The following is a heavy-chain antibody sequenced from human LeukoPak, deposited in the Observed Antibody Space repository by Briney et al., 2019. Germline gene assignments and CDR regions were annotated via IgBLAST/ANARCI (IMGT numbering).Heavy chain of an antibody. V-gene: IGHV3-53*01. CDR3: ARGDDSGYYDYFDY. J-gene: IGHJ4*02. D-gene: IGHD3-22*01. CDR2: IYTGGNT. CDR1: GFTFDSNY. Sequence: GGSLRLSCAASGFTFDSNYLSWVRQAPGKGLEWVSTIYTGGNTYYAASVKGRFTISRDFSKNTVFLHMNSLRAEDTAMYYCARGDDSGYYDYFDYWGQGTLVTVSS.